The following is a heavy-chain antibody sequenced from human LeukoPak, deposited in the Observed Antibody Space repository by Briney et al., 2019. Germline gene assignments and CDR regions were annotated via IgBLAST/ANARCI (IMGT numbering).Heavy chain of an antibody. J-gene: IGHJ4*02. Sequence: TPGESLKISCKDSGYSGYWIAWVRQVPGKGLEWMGIISPGDSDTRYSPSFQGQVTISVDKSISTAYLQWSSLKASDTAMYYCVRHNPSVGTLYYFDYWGQGTLVTVSS. CDR3: VRHNPSVGTLYYFDY. CDR2: ISPGDSDT. CDR1: GYSGYW. V-gene: IGHV5-51*01.